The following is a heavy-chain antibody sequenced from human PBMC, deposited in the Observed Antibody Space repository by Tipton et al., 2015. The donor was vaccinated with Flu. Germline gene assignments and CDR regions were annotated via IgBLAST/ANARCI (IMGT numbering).Heavy chain of an antibody. CDR1: GDSMSSYY. V-gene: IGHV4-4*07. J-gene: IGHJ6*04. CDR3: ARSASDYPYSYMAA. CDR2: IYASGST. D-gene: IGHD2-21*01. Sequence: GLVKPSETLSLTCTVSGDSMSSYYWSWIRQPAGKGLEWIGRIYASGSTTYNPSLKSRVTMSLDTSKNQFSLKLSFVTAADTAVYYCARSASDYPYSYMAAWGKGTTVIVSS.